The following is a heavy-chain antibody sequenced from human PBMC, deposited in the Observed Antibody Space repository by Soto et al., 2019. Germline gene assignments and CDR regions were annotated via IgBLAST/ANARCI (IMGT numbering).Heavy chain of an antibody. CDR1: GGAISSYY. D-gene: IGHD6-19*01. CDR2: IYHSGTT. V-gene: IGHV4-59*13. Sequence: SETLSLTCTVSGGAISSYYWSWFRQSPGKGLEWIGYIYHSGTTNYNPSLKSRVTISVDTSKNQFSLKLNSVTAADTAVYYCGGGQLWLAFDCWGQGTLVTVSS. J-gene: IGHJ4*02. CDR3: GGGQLWLAFDC.